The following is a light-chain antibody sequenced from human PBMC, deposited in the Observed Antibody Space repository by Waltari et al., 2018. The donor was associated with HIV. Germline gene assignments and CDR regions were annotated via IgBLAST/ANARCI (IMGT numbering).Light chain of an antibody. V-gene: IGLV1-40*01. CDR2: GDN. Sequence: QSELTQPHSVSGAPGQRVTISCSGTTSHIGAGSDVHWYQQLPGTAPTLLIHGDNNRPSGVPDRFSGSKSGTSASLTITWLQAEDEADYYCQSYDTSLSGSKVFGGGTKLTVL. J-gene: IGLJ3*02. CDR1: TSHIGAGSD. CDR3: QSYDTSLSGSKV.